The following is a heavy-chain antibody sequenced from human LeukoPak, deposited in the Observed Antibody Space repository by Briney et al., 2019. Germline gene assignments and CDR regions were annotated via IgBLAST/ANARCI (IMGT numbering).Heavy chain of an antibody. CDR1: GFSFSNAW. D-gene: IGHD1-26*01. Sequence: QPGGSLRLSCAASGFSFSNAWMSWVRQAPGKGLEWVSGISVRGGATYYADFVKGRFTISRDNSKNTLYLQMNSLRAEDTAVYYCATRIVGATFDYWGQGTLVTVSS. CDR2: ISVRGGAT. V-gene: IGHV3-23*01. CDR3: ATRIVGATFDY. J-gene: IGHJ4*02.